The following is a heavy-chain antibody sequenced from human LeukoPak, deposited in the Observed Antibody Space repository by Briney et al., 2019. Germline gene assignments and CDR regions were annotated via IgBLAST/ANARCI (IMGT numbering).Heavy chain of an antibody. V-gene: IGHV3-13*01. CDR1: GFTVSSYA. CDR3: ARQMQSHGNFDS. Sequence: GGSLRLSCAASGFTVSSYAMHWVRHPIGKGLEWVSALGIAGDTFYPGSVKGRFTISRENARNSLYLQMNSLRAEDTAMYYCARQMQSHGNFDSWGQGTLVTVSS. J-gene: IGHJ4*02. CDR2: LGIAGDT. D-gene: IGHD1-26*01.